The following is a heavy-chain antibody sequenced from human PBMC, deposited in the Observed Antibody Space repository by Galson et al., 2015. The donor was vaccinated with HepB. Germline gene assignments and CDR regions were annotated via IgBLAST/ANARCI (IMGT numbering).Heavy chain of an antibody. D-gene: IGHD6-19*01. Sequence: QSGAEVKKPGESLKISCKASGGTFSSYAISWVRQAPGQGLEWMGGIIHIFGTANYAQKFQGRVTITADESTNTAYMELSSLRSEDTAVYYCASGSGIAVAGTLDYWGQGTLVTVSS. J-gene: IGHJ4*02. CDR2: IIHIFGTA. V-gene: IGHV1-69*01. CDR3: ASGSGIAVAGTLDY. CDR1: GGTFSSYA.